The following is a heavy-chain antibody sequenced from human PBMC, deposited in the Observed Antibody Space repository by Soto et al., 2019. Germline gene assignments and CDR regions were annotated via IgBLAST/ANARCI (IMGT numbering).Heavy chain of an antibody. Sequence: PGGSLRLSCAASGFTFSSYGMGWVRQAPEKGLEWVSGISASDGGAYYADSVKGRFTISRDNSENTLYLQMNSLRVEETAIYYCAKDSDREYVQHWGQGTLVTVSS. CDR1: GFTFSSYG. J-gene: IGHJ1*01. CDR2: ISASDGGA. CDR3: AKDSDREYVQH. V-gene: IGHV3-23*01. D-gene: IGHD3-10*01.